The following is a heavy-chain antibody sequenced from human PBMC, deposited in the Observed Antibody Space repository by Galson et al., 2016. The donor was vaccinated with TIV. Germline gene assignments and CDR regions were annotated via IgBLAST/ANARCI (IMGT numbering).Heavy chain of an antibody. CDR2: ISCEGATK. Sequence: SLRLSCAAPEFTFSDYTLHWVRQAPGKGLEWVAVISCEGATKHYADSVQGRFTIARDNSKNTLYLQMDSLGTEDTAVYYCARARYCSGCSCFIIDSWGQGTLVTVSS. CDR3: ARARYCSGCSCFIIDS. J-gene: IGHJ4*02. D-gene: IGHD2-15*01. V-gene: IGHV3-30*01. CDR1: EFTFSDYT.